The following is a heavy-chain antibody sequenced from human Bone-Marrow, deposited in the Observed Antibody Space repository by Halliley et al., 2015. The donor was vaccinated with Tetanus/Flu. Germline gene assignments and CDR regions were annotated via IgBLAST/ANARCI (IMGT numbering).Heavy chain of an antibody. J-gene: IGHJ1*01. D-gene: IGHD3-22*01. CDR3: VRDGGSHYDSSGYYRDRSEYFHD. Sequence: SLRLSCAASGFSFSDSYMNWIRQAPGKGPEWISYISGSGGYTHYTDSVRGRFTVSRDNGNNSLYLQMDSLRAEDTAVYYCVRDGGSHYDSSGYYRDRSEYFHDRGQGTLVTASS. CDR2: ISGSGGYT. CDR1: GFSFSDSY. V-gene: IGHV3-11*06.